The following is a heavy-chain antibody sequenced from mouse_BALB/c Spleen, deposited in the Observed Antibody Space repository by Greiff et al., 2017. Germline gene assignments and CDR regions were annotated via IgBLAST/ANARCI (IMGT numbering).Heavy chain of an antibody. CDR1: GFNIKDTY. D-gene: IGHD2-14*01. V-gene: IGHV14-3*02. Sequence: DVQLQESGAELVKPGASVKLSCTASGFNIKDTYMHWVKQRPEQGLEWIGRIDPANGNTKYDPKFQGKATITADTSSNTAYLQLSSLTSEDTAVYYCAREGGYDVLYYFDYWGQGTTLTVSS. J-gene: IGHJ2*01. CDR3: AREGGYDVLYYFDY. CDR2: IDPANGNT.